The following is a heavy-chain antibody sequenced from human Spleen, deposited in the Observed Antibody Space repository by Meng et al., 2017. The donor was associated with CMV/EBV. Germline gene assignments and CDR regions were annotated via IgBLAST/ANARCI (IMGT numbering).Heavy chain of an antibody. J-gene: IGHJ3*02. D-gene: IGHD3-3*01. CDR3: ARAGLGDYDFWSSYYYDAFDI. CDR2: MNPNSGNT. CDR1: GYTFTSYD. V-gene: IGHV1-8*01. Sequence: ASVKVSCKASGYTFTSYDINWVRQAPGQGLEWMGWMNPNSGNTGYAQKFQGRVPMTRSTSTSTAYMELSLRSEDTAVYYCARAGLGDYDFWSSYYYDAFDIWGQGTMVTVSS.